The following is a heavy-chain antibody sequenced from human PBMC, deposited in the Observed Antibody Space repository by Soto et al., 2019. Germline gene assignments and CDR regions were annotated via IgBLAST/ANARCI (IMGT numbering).Heavy chain of an antibody. J-gene: IGHJ4*02. D-gene: IGHD4-17*01. CDR3: AKDRWGDFGDLNLPGY. CDR2: ISDDGSSK. Sequence: QVLLVESGGGVVQPGRSLRISCAVSGFTFSSFGMHWVRQAPGKGLEWVAVISDDGSSKHYADSLKGRFTISRDNSNNTLYLQMDSLGPEDTAVYYCAKDRWGDFGDLNLPGYWGQGTLVTVSP. V-gene: IGHV3-30*18. CDR1: GFTFSSFG.